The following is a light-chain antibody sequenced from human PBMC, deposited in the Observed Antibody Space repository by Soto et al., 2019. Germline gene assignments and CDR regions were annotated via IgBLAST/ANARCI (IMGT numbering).Light chain of an antibody. CDR3: AACDDSLDGPML. J-gene: IGLJ3*02. V-gene: IGLV1-44*01. Sequence: QSVLTQPPSASGTPGQRVTISCSGSTSNIGSNNVNWYQQLPGTAPKLLIYSDNQRPSGVPDRFSGSKSGTSASLAISGLQSEDEADYYGAACDDSLDGPMLFGGGTKLTVL. CDR2: SDN. CDR1: TSNIGSNN.